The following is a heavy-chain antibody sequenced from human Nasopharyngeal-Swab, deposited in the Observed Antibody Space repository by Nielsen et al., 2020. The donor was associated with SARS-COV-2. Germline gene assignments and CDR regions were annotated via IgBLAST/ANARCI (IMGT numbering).Heavy chain of an antibody. Sequence: ASVKVSCKASGYTFTSYAMHWVRQAPGQRLEWMGRINPNSGGTNYAQKFQGRVTMTRDTSISTAYMELSRLRSDDTAVYYCARLEITIFGVVYWFDPWGQGTLVTVSS. V-gene: IGHV1-2*06. CDR3: ARLEITIFGVVYWFDP. J-gene: IGHJ5*02. CDR2: INPNSGGT. CDR1: GYTFTSYA. D-gene: IGHD3-3*01.